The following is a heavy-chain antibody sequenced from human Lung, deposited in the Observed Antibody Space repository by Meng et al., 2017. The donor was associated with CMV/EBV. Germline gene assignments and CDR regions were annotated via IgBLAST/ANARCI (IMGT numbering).Heavy chain of an antibody. CDR3: VTETGYNYDN. CDR1: GGSISSSSDY. D-gene: IGHD5-24*01. J-gene: IGHJ4*02. V-gene: IGHV4-39*07. Sequence: EGWDQGKAEPSGTLYLTCSVSGGSISSSSDYWGWIRQSPGKGLEWIGSIYFSGNTYYNPSLKSRVTMSVGTAQNKFSLTLRSVTAADTAVYYCVTETGYNYDNWGQGALVTVSS. CDR2: IYFSGNT.